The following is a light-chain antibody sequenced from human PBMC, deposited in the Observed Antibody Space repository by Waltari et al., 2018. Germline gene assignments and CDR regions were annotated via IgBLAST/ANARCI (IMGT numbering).Light chain of an antibody. CDR2: DVS. Sequence: QSALTQPRPVSGSPGQSVTISCTGTRNDIGSYNYVHWYQHHPGKAPKFIIFDVSRRPSGIPDLFSGSKSGKTASLTISGLQADDEADYYCCSYAGSYTWVFGGGTKLTVL. J-gene: IGLJ3*02. CDR1: RNDIGSYNY. V-gene: IGLV2-11*01. CDR3: CSYAGSYTWV.